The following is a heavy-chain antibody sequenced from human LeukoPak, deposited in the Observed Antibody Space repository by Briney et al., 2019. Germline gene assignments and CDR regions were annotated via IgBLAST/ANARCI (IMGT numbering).Heavy chain of an antibody. Sequence: ASVTVSCKASGYTFTGYYMHWVRQAPGQGLEWMGWINPNSGGSNYAQKFQGRVTMTRDTSISTAYMELSRLRSDDTAVYYCARLASLYDSSGYYWRDYWGQGTLVTVSS. CDR1: GYTFTGYY. CDR3: ARLASLYDSSGYYWRDY. J-gene: IGHJ4*02. CDR2: INPNSGGS. D-gene: IGHD3-22*01. V-gene: IGHV1-2*02.